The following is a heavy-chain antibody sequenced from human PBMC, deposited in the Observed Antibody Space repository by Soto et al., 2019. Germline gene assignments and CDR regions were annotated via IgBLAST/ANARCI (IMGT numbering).Heavy chain of an antibody. J-gene: IGHJ6*02. CDR1: GFTFSNYA. CDR3: ARGSRYQLPYYYYYGMDV. V-gene: IGHV3-30-3*01. Sequence: QVQLVESGGGVVQPGRSLRLSCAASGFTFSNYAMHWVRQAPGKGLEWVAVISYDGSNKYYADSVKGRFTISRDNSKNTLYLQMNSLRAEDTAVYYCARGSRYQLPYYYYYGMDVWGQGTTVTVSS. D-gene: IGHD2-2*01. CDR2: ISYDGSNK.